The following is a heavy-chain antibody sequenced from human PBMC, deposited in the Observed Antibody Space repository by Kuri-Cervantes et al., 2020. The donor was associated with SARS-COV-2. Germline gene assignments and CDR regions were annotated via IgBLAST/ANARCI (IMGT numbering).Heavy chain of an antibody. Sequence: SETLSLTCTVSGGSISSHYWSWIRQPPGKGLEWIGYIYYSGSTNYNPSLKSRVTISVDTSKNQFSLKLSSVTAADTAVYYCARDQDYGDYVEVGWFDPWGQGTLVTVSS. CDR2: IYYSGST. CDR1: GGSISSHY. J-gene: IGHJ5*02. CDR3: ARDQDYGDYVEVGWFDP. D-gene: IGHD4-17*01. V-gene: IGHV4-59*11.